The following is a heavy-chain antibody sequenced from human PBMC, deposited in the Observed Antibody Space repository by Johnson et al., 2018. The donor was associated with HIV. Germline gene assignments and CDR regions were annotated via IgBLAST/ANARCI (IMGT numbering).Heavy chain of an antibody. D-gene: IGHD2-21*02. CDR1: GFIFNDHG. V-gene: IGHV3-20*04. CDR2: TNWNGANT. J-gene: IGHJ3*02. CDR3: VKDGNLGVWYSDAFDI. Sequence: VQLVETGGGVVRPGGSLRLSCATSGFIFNDHGMTWVRQVPGKGLEWVCDTNWNGANTAYADSVKGRFTISRDNAKKSLYLHMNSLRVEDTALYYCVKDGNLGVWYSDAFDIWGQGTVVTVSS.